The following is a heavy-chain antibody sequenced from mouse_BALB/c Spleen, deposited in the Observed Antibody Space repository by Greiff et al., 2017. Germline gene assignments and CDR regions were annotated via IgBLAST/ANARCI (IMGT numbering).Heavy chain of an antibody. Sequence: EVQLQQSGAELVKPGASVKLSCTASGFNIKDTYMHWVKQRPEQGLEWIGRIDPANGNTKYDPKFQGKATITADTSSNTAYLQLSSLTSEDTAVYYCARPRWDENAMDYWGQGTSVTVSS. CDR3: ARPRWDENAMDY. CDR2: IDPANGNT. CDR1: GFNIKDTY. J-gene: IGHJ4*01. D-gene: IGHD4-1*01. V-gene: IGHV14-3*02.